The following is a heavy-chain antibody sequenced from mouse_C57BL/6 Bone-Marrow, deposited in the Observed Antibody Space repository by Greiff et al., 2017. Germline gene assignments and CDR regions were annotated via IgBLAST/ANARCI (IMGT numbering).Heavy chain of an antibody. V-gene: IGHV1-55*01. D-gene: IGHD2-2*01. CDR1: GYTFTSYW. CDR3: AIGNGYDGDY. CDR2: IYPGSGST. J-gene: IGHJ2*01. Sequence: VQLQQPGAELVKPGASVKMSCKASGYTFTSYWLTWVKPRPGQGLEWIGDIYPGSGSTNYNEKFKSKATLTVATSSSTAYRQLTSLTSEDSAVYNCAIGNGYDGDYWGQGTTLTVSS.